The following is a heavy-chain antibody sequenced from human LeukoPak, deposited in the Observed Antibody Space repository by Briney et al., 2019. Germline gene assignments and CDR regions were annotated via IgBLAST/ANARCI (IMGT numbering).Heavy chain of an antibody. D-gene: IGHD3-22*01. J-gene: IGHJ3*02. V-gene: IGHV4-39*07. CDR2: IYYGGST. Sequence: SETLSLTCTVSGDSISSSSYYWGWIRQSPGKGLEWIGSIYYGGSTHYKSSLKSRVNISVDTSKNQFSLKLSSVTAADTAVYYCARNVVVITREFPQYAFDIWGQGTMVTVSS. CDR3: ARNVVVITREFPQYAFDI. CDR1: GDSISSSSYY.